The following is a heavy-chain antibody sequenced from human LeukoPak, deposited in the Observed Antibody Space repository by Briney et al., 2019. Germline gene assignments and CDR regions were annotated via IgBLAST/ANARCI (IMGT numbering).Heavy chain of an antibody. CDR2: INPNSGGT. CDR3: ARGPVGYSSSWYIH. V-gene: IGHV1-2*02. Sequence: GASVKVSCKASGYTFTGYYMHWVRQAPGQGLEWMGWINPNSGGTNYAQKFQGRVTMTRDTSISTAYMELSRLRSDDTAVYYCARGPVGYSSSWYIHWGQGTLVTVSS. CDR1: GYTFTGYY. J-gene: IGHJ4*02. D-gene: IGHD6-13*01.